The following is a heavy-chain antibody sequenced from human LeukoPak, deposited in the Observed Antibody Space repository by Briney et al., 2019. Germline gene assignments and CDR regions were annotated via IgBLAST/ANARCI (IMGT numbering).Heavy chain of an antibody. J-gene: IGHJ4*02. CDR3: ARDRHGYFDY. V-gene: IGHV4-31*03. Sequence: PSETLSLTCTVSGGSISSGGYYWSWIRQHPGKGLEWIGYIYYSGSTYYNPSLKSRVTMSVDTSKNQFSLKLSSVTAADTAVYYCARDRHGYFDYWGQGTLVTVSS. CDR2: IYYSGST. CDR1: GGSISSGGYY.